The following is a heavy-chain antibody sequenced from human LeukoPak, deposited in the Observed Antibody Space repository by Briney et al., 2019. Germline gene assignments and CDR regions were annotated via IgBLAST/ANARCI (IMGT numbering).Heavy chain of an antibody. Sequence: PSETLSLTCTVSVDSISGYYWSWIRQPPGKGLEWIGYMYYSGNTNYNPSLKSRLTTSLDTSKNQFTLKLSSVTAADTAVYYCARGKYYFDYWGQGTLVTVSS. CDR1: VDSISGYY. J-gene: IGHJ4*02. CDR3: ARGKYYFDY. V-gene: IGHV4-59*01. CDR2: MYYSGNT.